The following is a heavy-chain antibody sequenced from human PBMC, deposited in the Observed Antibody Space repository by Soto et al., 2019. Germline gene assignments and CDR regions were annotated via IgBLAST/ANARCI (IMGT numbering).Heavy chain of an antibody. V-gene: IGHV1-24*01. J-gene: IGHJ4*02. Sequence: ASVKVSCKVSGYTLTELSMHWVRQAPGKGLEWMGGFDPEDGETIYAQKFQGRVTMTEDTSTDTAYMELSSLRSEDTAVYYCATAGYCSGGSCYPAEYWGQGTLVTVSS. CDR2: FDPEDGET. D-gene: IGHD2-15*01. CDR1: GYTLTELS. CDR3: ATAGYCSGGSCYPAEY.